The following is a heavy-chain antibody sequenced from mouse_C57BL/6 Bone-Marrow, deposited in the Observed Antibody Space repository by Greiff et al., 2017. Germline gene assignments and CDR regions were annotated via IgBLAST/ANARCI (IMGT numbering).Heavy chain of an antibody. CDR2: IAPANGDT. J-gene: IGHJ2*01. D-gene: IGHD1-1*01. Sequence: VQLKESGAELVRPGASVKLSCTASGFNIKDDYMHWVKQRPEQGLEWIGWIAPANGDTEYASKFQGKTTITADTSSNTAYLQLGSLTYEDTAVYDCTRITTVVAWGTGTTLTVSS. V-gene: IGHV14-4*01. CDR3: TRITTVVA. CDR1: GFNIKDDY.